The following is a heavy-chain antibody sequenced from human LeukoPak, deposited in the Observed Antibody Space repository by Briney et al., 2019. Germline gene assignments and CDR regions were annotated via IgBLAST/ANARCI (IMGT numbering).Heavy chain of an antibody. J-gene: IGHJ5*02. D-gene: IGHD6-13*01. CDR3: ARDLGYSSSWDREDWFDP. V-gene: IGHV1-69*13. Sequence: ASVKVSCKASGGTFSSYAISWVRQAPGQGLEWMGGIIPIFGTANYAQEFQGRVTITADESTSTAYMELSSLRSEDTAVYYCARDLGYSSSWDREDWFDPWGQGTLVTVSS. CDR1: GGTFSSYA. CDR2: IIPIFGTA.